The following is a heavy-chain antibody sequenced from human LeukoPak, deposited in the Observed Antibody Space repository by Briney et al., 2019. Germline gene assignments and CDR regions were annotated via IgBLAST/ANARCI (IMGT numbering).Heavy chain of an antibody. CDR1: GGSISSGSHY. J-gene: IGHJ4*02. CDR2: IYYSGST. Sequence: NSSETLSLTCTVSGGSISSGSHYWGWIRQPPGKGLEWIGNIYYSGSTYYNPSLKSRVSISVDTSKNQFSLKLTSVTAADTAVYYCARAPEYGLYYFDYWGQGTLVTVSS. CDR3: ARAPEYGLYYFDY. D-gene: IGHD1-14*01. V-gene: IGHV4-39*07.